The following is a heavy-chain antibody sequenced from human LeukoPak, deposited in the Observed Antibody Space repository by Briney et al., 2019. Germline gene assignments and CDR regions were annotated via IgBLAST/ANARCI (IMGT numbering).Heavy chain of an antibody. J-gene: IGHJ5*02. CDR1: GYTFTSYG. Sequence: GASVKVSCKASGYTFTSYGISWVRQAPGQGLEWMGRINPNSGGTNYAQKFQGRVTMTRDTSISTAYIELSRLRSDDTAVYYCARGSGSYFRFDPWGQGTLVTVSS. CDR3: ARGSGSYFRFDP. CDR2: INPNSGGT. V-gene: IGHV1-2*06. D-gene: IGHD1-26*01.